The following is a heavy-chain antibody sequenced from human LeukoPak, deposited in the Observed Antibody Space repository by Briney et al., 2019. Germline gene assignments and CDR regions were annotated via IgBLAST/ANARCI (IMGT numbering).Heavy chain of an antibody. J-gene: IGHJ4*02. CDR3: ARRVGYCSSTSCQYYYGSGSYHPNYFDY. CDR1: GGSFSGYY. D-gene: IGHD3-10*01. Sequence: PSETLSLTCAVYGGSFSGYYWSWISQPPGKGLEWIGEINHSGSTNYNPSLKSRVTISVDTSKNQFSLKLSSVTAADTDVYYCARRVGYCSSTSCQYYYGSGSYHPNYFDYWGQGTLVTVSS. CDR2: INHSGST. V-gene: IGHV4-34*01.